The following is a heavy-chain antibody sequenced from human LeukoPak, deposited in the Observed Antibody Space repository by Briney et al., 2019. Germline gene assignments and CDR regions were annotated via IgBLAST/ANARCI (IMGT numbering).Heavy chain of an antibody. CDR3: AKDHGYDSSGYTDY. CDR1: GFTFSSSG. J-gene: IGHJ4*02. D-gene: IGHD3-22*01. V-gene: IGHV3-30*18. CDR2: ISYDGSNK. Sequence: GGSLRLSCAASGFTFSSSGMHWVRQAPGKGLEWVAVISYDGSNKYYADSVKGRFTISRDNSKNTLYLQMNSLRAEDTAVYYCAKDHGYDSSGYTDYWGQGTLVTVSS.